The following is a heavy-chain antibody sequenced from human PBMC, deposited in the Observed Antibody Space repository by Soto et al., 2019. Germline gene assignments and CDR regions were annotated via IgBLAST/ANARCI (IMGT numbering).Heavy chain of an antibody. CDR1: GFTFSTYA. CDR2: ISASGGST. CDR3: ARSGYSYGPFDY. J-gene: IGHJ4*02. Sequence: PGGSLRLSCAASGFTFSTYAMTWVRQAPGKGLEWVSAISASGGSTYYADSVKGRFTISRDNSKNTLYLQMNSLRAEDTAVYYCARSGYSYGPFDYWGQGTLVTVSS. D-gene: IGHD5-18*01. V-gene: IGHV3-23*01.